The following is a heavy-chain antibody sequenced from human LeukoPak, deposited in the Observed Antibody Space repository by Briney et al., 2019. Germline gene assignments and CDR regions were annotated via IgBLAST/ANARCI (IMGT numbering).Heavy chain of an antibody. CDR2: IKQDGSEK. Sequence: GGSLRLSCAASGFTFSSYWMSWVRQAPGEGLEWVANIKQDGSEKYYVDSVKGRFTISRDNAKNSLYLQMNSLRAEDTAVYYCARDRSGVATTEGVFDYWGQGTLVTVSS. D-gene: IGHD5-12*01. V-gene: IGHV3-7*01. CDR3: ARDRSGVATTEGVFDY. CDR1: GFTFSSYW. J-gene: IGHJ4*02.